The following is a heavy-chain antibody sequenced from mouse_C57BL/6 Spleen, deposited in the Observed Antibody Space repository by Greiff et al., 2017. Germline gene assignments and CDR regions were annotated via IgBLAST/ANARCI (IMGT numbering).Heavy chain of an antibody. J-gene: IGHJ1*03. Sequence: QVQLKQSGAELAKPGASVKLSCKASGYTFTSYWMHWVKQRPGQGLEWIRYINPSSGYTKYNQKFKDKATLTADKSSSTAYMQLSSLTYEDSAVYYCARSVDYDYFDVWGTGTTVTVSS. D-gene: IGHD2-4*01. CDR3: ARSVDYDYFDV. CDR1: GYTFTSYW. V-gene: IGHV1-7*01. CDR2: INPSSGYT.